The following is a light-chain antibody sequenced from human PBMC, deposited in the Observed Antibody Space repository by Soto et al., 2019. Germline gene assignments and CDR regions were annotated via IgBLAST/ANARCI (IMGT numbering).Light chain of an antibody. CDR3: QQYNNWPLT. V-gene: IGKV3-15*01. J-gene: IGKJ4*01. Sequence: EVVMTQSPATLSVSLGDRATLSCRASQSVSSNLAWYQQKPGQGPRLLIYGASTRATGFPARFSGSGSGTEFTLTISSLQCEDFAVYSCQQYNNWPLTFGGGTKVEIK. CDR1: QSVSSN. CDR2: GAS.